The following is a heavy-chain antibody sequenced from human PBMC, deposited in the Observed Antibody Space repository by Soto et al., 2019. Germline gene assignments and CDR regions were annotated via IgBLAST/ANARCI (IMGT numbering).Heavy chain of an antibody. D-gene: IGHD4-17*01. Sequence: QLQLQESGPGLVKPSETLSLSCTVSGGSVTSSNYYWGWVRQPPGKGLEWIGSIYYSGRTYYNPSLKSRVTKSVDTSKNQFSLKLSSVTAADTAVYYCARRYSDYLFDYWGQGTLVTVSS. CDR2: IYYSGRT. J-gene: IGHJ4*02. CDR1: GGSVTSSNYY. CDR3: ARRYSDYLFDY. V-gene: IGHV4-39*01.